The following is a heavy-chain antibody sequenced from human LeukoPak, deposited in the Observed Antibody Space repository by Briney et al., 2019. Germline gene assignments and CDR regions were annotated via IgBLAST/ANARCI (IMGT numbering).Heavy chain of an antibody. J-gene: IGHJ5*02. CDR3: ARHQYYDSSGSHSRPRNWFDP. D-gene: IGHD3-22*01. CDR2: ISSSSSTI. Sequence: GGSLRLSCAASGFTFSSYSMNWVRQAPGKGLEWVSYISSSSSTIYYADSVKGRFTISRDNAKNSLYLQMNSLRAEDTAVYYCARHQYYDSSGSHSRPRNWFDPWGQGTLVTVSS. V-gene: IGHV3-48*01. CDR1: GFTFSSYS.